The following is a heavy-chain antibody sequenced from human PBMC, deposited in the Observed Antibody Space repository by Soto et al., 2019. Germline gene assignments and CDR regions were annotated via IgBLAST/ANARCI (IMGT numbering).Heavy chain of an antibody. V-gene: IGHV1-69*01. Sequence: QVQLVQSGAEVKKPGSSVKVSCKASGVTFSSETISWVRQAPGQGLEWVGGIIPLFGTANYAQKFQDRIKIPSQESTSILDIELSSLRSDNSAVYYCQTQLGNNPASPFDSWGHRALVTASS. J-gene: IGHJ4*01. CDR2: IIPLFGTA. CDR1: GVTFSSET. CDR3: QTQLGNNPASPFDS. D-gene: IGHD1-20*01.